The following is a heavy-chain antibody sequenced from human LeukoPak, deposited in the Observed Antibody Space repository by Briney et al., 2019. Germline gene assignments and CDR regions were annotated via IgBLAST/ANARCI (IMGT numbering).Heavy chain of an antibody. CDR3: AKKGYGGRSGGAYFDY. Sequence: GGSLTLSCVTSGFTFDDYTMHWVRQAPGKGLEWVSLISWDGSTTYYADSIKGRFTISRDNRKNSLYLQMNSLRTEDTAFYYCAKKGYGGRSGGAYFDYWGQRTLVTVSS. V-gene: IGHV3-43*01. CDR1: GFTFDDYT. J-gene: IGHJ4*02. CDR2: ISWDGSTT. D-gene: IGHD4-23*01.